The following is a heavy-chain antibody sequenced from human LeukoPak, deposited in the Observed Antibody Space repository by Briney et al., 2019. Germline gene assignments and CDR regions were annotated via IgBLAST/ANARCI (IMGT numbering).Heavy chain of an antibody. V-gene: IGHV1-8*01. CDR2: MNPNSGNT. D-gene: IGHD2-21*01. CDR3: ARGSWGGGDYYYYYMDV. CDR1: GYTFTSYY. Sequence: ASVKVSCKASGYTFTSYYINWVRQATGQGLEWMGWMNPNSGNTGYAQKFQGRVTMTRNTSISTAYMELRSLRSEDTAVYYCARGSWGGGDYYYYYMDVWGKGTTVTVSS. J-gene: IGHJ6*03.